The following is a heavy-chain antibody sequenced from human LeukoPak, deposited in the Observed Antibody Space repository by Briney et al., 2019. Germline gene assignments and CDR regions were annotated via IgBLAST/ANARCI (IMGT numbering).Heavy chain of an antibody. CDR3: ARDEGIVVVPAATGASDY. CDR2: IWYDGSNK. J-gene: IGHJ4*02. V-gene: IGHV3-33*01. D-gene: IGHD2-2*01. Sequence: GGSLRLSCAASGFTFSSYGMHWVRQAPGKGLEWVAVIWYDGSNKYYADSVKGRFTISRDKSKNTLYLQMNSLRAEDTAVYYCARDEGIVVVPAATGASDYWGQGTLVTVSS. CDR1: GFTFSSYG.